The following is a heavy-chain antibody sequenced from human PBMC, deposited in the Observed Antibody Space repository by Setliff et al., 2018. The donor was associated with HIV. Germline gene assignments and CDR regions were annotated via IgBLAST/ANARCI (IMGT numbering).Heavy chain of an antibody. CDR3: ASTRIRLIRGAVISNLRTPYFDY. J-gene: IGHJ4*02. V-gene: IGHV4-30-4*08. CDR2: IYYTGST. CDR1: GGSVRSDDYY. Sequence: SETLSLTCTVFGGSVRSDDYYWSWIRQPPGKGLEWIGYIYYTGSTHYNPSLKGRLSMSTSENQFSLKLASVTAADTAVYYCASTRIRLIRGAVISNLRTPYFDYWGPGSLVTVSS. D-gene: IGHD3-10*01.